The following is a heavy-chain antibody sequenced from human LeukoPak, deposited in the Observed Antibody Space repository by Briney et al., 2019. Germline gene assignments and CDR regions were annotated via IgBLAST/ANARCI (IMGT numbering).Heavy chain of an antibody. CDR2: IYYSGST. D-gene: IGHD6-13*01. CDR3: ARARRAAAALDWFDP. CDR1: GGSISSYY. J-gene: IGHJ5*02. V-gene: IGHV4-59*01. Sequence: SETLSLTCTVSGGSISSYYWSWIRQPPGKGLEWIGYIYYSGSTNYNPSLKSRVTISVDTSKNQFSLKLSCVTAADTAVYYCARARRAAAALDWFDPWGQGTLVTVSS.